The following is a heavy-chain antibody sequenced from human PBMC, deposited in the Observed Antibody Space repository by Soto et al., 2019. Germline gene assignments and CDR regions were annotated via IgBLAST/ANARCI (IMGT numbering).Heavy chain of an antibody. CDR3: VRVCISTSCYPFDP. V-gene: IGHV4-30-4*01. Sequence: QVQLQESGPGLVKPSQTLSLTCTVSGGSISSGDYYWSWIRQPPGKGLEWIGYIYYSGSTYYNPSLKSLVTISVDTSKNQFSLKLSSVTAAATAVYYCVRVCISTSCYPFDPWGQGTLVTGSS. CDR1: GGSISSGDYY. J-gene: IGHJ5*02. CDR2: IYYSGST. D-gene: IGHD2-2*01.